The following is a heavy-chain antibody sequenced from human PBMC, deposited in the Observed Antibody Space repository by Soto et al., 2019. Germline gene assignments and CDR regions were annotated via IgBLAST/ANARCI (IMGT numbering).Heavy chain of an antibody. CDR3: ARSPYSAVRAFDT. CDR2: TYYTSKWYN. D-gene: IGHD4-4*01. Sequence: SQTLSLICAISGDSVSSNSAAWNWIRQSPSRCLEWLGRTYYTSKWYNDYAVSVKSRITINPDTSKNQFSLQLNSVTPEDTAVYYCARSPYSAVRAFDTWGQGTMVTVAS. J-gene: IGHJ3*02. V-gene: IGHV6-1*01. CDR1: GDSVSSNSAA.